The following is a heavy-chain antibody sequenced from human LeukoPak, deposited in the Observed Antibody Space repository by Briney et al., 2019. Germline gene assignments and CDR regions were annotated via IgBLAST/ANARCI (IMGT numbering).Heavy chain of an antibody. CDR3: AVGGYYYGSGSCVDH. V-gene: IGHV1-18*01. Sequence: GASVKVSCKASGYTFTSYGISWVRQAPGQGLEWMGWISAYNGNTNYAQKLQGRVTMTTDTSTSTAYMELRSLRSDDTAVYYCAVGGYYYGSGSCVDHWGQGTLVTVSS. CDR2: ISAYNGNT. D-gene: IGHD3-10*01. J-gene: IGHJ4*02. CDR1: GYTFTSYG.